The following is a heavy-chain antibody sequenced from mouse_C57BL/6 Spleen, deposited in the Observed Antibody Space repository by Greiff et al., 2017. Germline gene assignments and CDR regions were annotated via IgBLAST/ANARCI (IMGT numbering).Heavy chain of an antibody. Sequence: EVQGVESGGGLVKPGGSLKLSCAASGFTFSDYGMHWVRQAPEKGLEWVAYISSGSSTIYYADTVKGRFTISRDNAKNTRFLQMTSLRSEDTAMYYCARVEGRYDLFAYWGQGTLVTVSA. CDR1: GFTFSDYG. D-gene: IGHD2-3*01. CDR3: ARVEGRYDLFAY. CDR2: ISSGSSTI. V-gene: IGHV5-17*01. J-gene: IGHJ3*01.